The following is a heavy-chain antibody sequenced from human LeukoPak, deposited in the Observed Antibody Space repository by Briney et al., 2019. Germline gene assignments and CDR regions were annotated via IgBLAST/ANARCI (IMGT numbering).Heavy chain of an antibody. Sequence: SETLSFTCTVSGGSISSYYWSWIRQPPGKGLEWIGYIYYSGGTNYNPSLKSRVTISVDTSKNQFSLKLSSVTAADTAVYYCARDPSWEWNWFDPWGQGTLVTVSS. V-gene: IGHV4-59*01. D-gene: IGHD3-3*01. J-gene: IGHJ5*02. CDR3: ARDPSWEWNWFDP. CDR2: IYYSGGT. CDR1: GGSISSYY.